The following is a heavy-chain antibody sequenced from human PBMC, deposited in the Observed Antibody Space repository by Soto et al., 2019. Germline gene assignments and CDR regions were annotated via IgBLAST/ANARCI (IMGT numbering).Heavy chain of an antibody. J-gene: IGHJ5*02. CDR3: VKVSGAHPGWFDP. CDR1: GFTFSSYA. Sequence: GSLRLSCSASGFTFSSYAMHWVRQAPGKGLEYVSAISSNGGSTYYADSVKGRFTISRDNSKNTLYLQMSSLRAEDTAVYYCVKVSGAHPGWFDPWGQGTLVTVSS. V-gene: IGHV3-64D*06. CDR2: ISSNGGST. D-gene: IGHD3-10*01.